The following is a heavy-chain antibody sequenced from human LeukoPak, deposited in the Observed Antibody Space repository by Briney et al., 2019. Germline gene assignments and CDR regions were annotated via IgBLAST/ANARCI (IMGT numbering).Heavy chain of an antibody. V-gene: IGHV4-59*01. CDR2: IYYTGST. CDR3: ARRVVVVTANDKSDAFDI. J-gene: IGHJ3*02. D-gene: IGHD2-15*01. Sequence: SETLSLTCTVSGGSISTYYWNWIRQPPGEGLEWIGYIYYTGSTKSNPSLKSRVTISLDTSKNQFSLNLSSVTAAATAVYYCARRVVVVTANDKSDAFDIWGQGTVVTVSS. CDR1: GGSISTYY.